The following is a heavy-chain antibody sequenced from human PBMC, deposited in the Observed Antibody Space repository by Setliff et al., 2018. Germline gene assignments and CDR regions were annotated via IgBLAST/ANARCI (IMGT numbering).Heavy chain of an antibody. CDR3: ARDQFRKSGGLYY. D-gene: IGHD2-15*01. Sequence: GGSLRLSCAASGFTVSTFSMHWVRQTPVKGLEWVATLSDDGTNEFYADSVKGRFTVFRDNSKNTLYLQMTSLRADDAAMYYCARDQFRKSGGLYYWGQGTPVTVSS. V-gene: IGHV3-30*03. CDR2: LSDDGTNE. CDR1: GFTVSTFS. J-gene: IGHJ4*02.